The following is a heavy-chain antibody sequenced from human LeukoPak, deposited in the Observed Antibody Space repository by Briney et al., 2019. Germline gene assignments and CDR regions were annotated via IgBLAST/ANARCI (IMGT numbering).Heavy chain of an antibody. J-gene: IGHJ4*02. D-gene: IGHD6-19*01. V-gene: IGHV4-59*01. CDR3: ASDGKGAVSLFDY. Sequence: SETLSLTCTVSGGSISTYYWGWIRQPPGKGLEYIGYIYYTGSTNYNPSLKSRVTISVDTSKNQFSLKLSSVTAADTAVYYCASDGKGAVSLFDYWGQGTLVTVSS. CDR1: GGSISTYY. CDR2: IYYTGST.